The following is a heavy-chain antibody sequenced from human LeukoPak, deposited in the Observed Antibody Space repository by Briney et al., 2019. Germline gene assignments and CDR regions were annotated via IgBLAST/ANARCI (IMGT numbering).Heavy chain of an antibody. CDR1: GFAFGTYW. CDR3: ARARIDY. V-gene: IGHV3-7*04. Sequence: GGSLRLSCVASGFAFGTYWMTWVRQAPGKGLEWVATIKEDGGEKYYADSLRGRFTISRDNAKNSLYLQMTSLTVDDMAVYYCARARIDYWGQGTLVTVSS. D-gene: IGHD1-14*01. CDR2: IKEDGGEK. J-gene: IGHJ4*02.